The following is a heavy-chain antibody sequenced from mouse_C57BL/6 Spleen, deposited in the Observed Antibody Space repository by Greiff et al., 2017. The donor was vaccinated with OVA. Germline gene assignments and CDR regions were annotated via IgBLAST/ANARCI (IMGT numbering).Heavy chain of an antibody. Sequence: EVHLVESGGGLVQPGGSMKLSCVASGFTFSNYWMNWVRQSPEKGLEWVAQIRLKSDNYATHYAESVKGRFTISRDDSKSSVYLQMNNLRAEDTGIYYCTGGFSGFAYWGKGTLVTVAA. J-gene: IGHJ3*01. CDR1: GFTFSNYW. V-gene: IGHV6-3*01. CDR3: TGGFSGFAY. CDR2: IRLKSDNYAT.